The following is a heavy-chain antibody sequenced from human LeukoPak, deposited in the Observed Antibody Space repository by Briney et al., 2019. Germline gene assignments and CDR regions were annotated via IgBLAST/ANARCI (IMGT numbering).Heavy chain of an antibody. V-gene: IGHV1-69*04. J-gene: IGHJ3*02. CDR1: GGTFSSYA. CDR3: ATNWRIDAFDI. Sequence: ASVKVSCKASGGTFSSYAISWVRQAPGQGLEWMGRIIPILGIANYAQKFQGRVTITADKSTSTAFMELSSLRSEDMAVYCCATNWRIDAFDIWGQGTMVTVSS. D-gene: IGHD7-27*01. CDR2: IIPILGIA.